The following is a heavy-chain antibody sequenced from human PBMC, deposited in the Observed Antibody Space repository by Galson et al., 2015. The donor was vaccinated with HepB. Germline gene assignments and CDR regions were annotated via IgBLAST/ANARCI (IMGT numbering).Heavy chain of an antibody. CDR2: ISYDGSNK. Sequence: SLRLSCAASGFTFSSYAMHWVRQAPGKGLEWVAVISYDGSNKYYADSVKGRFTISRDNSKNTLYLQMNSLRAEDTAVYYCARPRSYGDLYYFDYWGQGTLVTVSS. V-gene: IGHV3-30-3*01. D-gene: IGHD4-17*01. CDR3: ARPRSYGDLYYFDY. J-gene: IGHJ4*02. CDR1: GFTFSSYA.